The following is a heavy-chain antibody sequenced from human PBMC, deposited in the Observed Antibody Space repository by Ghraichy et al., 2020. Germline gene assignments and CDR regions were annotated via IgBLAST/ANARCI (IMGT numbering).Heavy chain of an antibody. CDR2: INHSGGY. CDR3: ARSYCSITGCQRWFDP. J-gene: IGHJ5*02. Sequence: SETLSLTCAVYGGSLSGYYWSWIRQPPGKGLEWIGEINHSGGYNYNPSLRSRVTISIDTTKNQFSLNLRSVTAADTAIYYCARSYCSITGCQRWFDPWGQGTQFTVSS. CDR1: GGSLSGYY. D-gene: IGHD2-2*01. V-gene: IGHV4-34*01.